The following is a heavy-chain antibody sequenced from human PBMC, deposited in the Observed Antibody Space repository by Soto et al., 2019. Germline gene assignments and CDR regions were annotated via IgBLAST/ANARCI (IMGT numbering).Heavy chain of an antibody. V-gene: IGHV3-15*01. CDR1: GFIFKNAW. J-gene: IGHJ4*02. D-gene: IGHD5-12*01. CDR3: TATKGAYSAYVSCDF. CDR2: IKTKTDGETT. Sequence: EVQVVESGGGLVKPGGSLRLSCTTSGFIFKNAWMTWVRRAPGRGLEWIGRIKTKTDGETTDYASPMKGRFTISRDDSRSTVFLQMTRLKAEDTAIYYCTATKGAYSAYVSCDFWGQGVLVTVSS.